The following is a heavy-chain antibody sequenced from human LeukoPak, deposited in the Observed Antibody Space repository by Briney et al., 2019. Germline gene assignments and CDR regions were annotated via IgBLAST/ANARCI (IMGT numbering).Heavy chain of an antibody. CDR2: INHSGST. J-gene: IGHJ4*02. D-gene: IGHD1-26*01. CDR3: ARGGSYLPNFDY. V-gene: IGHV4-34*01. Sequence: SETLSLTCTVSGGSISSYYWSWIRQPPGKGLEWIGEINHSGSTNYNPSLKSRVTISVDTSKNQFSLKLSSVTAADTAVYYCARGGSYLPNFDYWGQGTLVTVSS. CDR1: GGSISSYY.